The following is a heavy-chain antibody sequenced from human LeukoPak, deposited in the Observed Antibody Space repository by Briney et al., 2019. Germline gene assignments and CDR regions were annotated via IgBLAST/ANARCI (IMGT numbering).Heavy chain of an antibody. D-gene: IGHD3-3*01. CDR1: GGSFSGYY. J-gene: IGHJ5*02. V-gene: IGHV4-34*01. CDR2: INHSGST. Sequence: SETLPLTCAVYGGSFSGYYWSWIRQPPGKGLEWIGEINHSGSTNYNPSLKSRVTISVDTSKNQFSLKLSSVTAADTAVYYCARGGTYDFWSGYYNWFDPWGQGTLVTVSS. CDR3: ARGGTYDFWSGYYNWFDP.